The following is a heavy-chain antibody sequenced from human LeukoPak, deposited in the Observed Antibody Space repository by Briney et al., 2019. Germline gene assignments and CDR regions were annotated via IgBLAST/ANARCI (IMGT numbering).Heavy chain of an antibody. CDR2: ISASGDDT. Sequence: GGSLRLSCAASGFTFRSFALNWVRQAPGKRLEWVSTISASGDDTSYAASVKGRFTVSRDNSKNTLHLQLNSLRAEDTAIYYCAKEVFDTGKAFESWGQGTLVTVSS. CDR1: GFTFRSFA. CDR3: AKEVFDTGKAFES. V-gene: IGHV3-23*01. J-gene: IGHJ4*02. D-gene: IGHD3-10*01.